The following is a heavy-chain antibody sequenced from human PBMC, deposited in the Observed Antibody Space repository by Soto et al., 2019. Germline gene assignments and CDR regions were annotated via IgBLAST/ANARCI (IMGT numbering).Heavy chain of an antibody. J-gene: IGHJ4*02. V-gene: IGHV3-53*02. Sequence: EVILVETGGGLMQPGGSLRLSCAASGITVTSNYMSWVRQAPGKGLEWVSILYSDGRSYYAESVKGRFTLTRDDSQNTVNLEMNSLRAEDTAVYYCARCYRSGSFFCDYWGQGTLVTISS. CDR1: GITVTSNY. CDR3: ARCYRSGSFFCDY. D-gene: IGHD1-26*01. CDR2: LYSDGRS.